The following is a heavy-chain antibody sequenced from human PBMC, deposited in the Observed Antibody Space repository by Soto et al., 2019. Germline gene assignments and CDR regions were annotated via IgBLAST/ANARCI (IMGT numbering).Heavy chain of an antibody. CDR1: GYTFTSYG. D-gene: IGHD5-18*01. J-gene: IGHJ4*02. CDR2: ISAYNGNT. Sequence: ASVKVSCKASGYTFTSYGISWVRQAPGQGLEWMGWISAYNGNTNYAQKLQGRVTMTTDTSTSTAYKELRSLRSDDTAVYYCARDLVDTAMVTGNFDYWGQGTLVTVSS. V-gene: IGHV1-18*01. CDR3: ARDLVDTAMVTGNFDY.